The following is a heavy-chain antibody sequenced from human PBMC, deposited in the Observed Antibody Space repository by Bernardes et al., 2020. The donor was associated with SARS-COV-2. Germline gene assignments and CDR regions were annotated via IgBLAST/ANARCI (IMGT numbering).Heavy chain of an antibody. J-gene: IGHJ4*02. D-gene: IGHD2-2*01. V-gene: IGHV4-59*08. CDR2: IYYSGST. Sequence: SETLSLTRTVSGGSISSYYWSWIRQPPGKGLEWIGYIYYSGSTNYNPSLKSRVTISVDTSKNQFSLKLSSVTAADTAVYYCARLQCSSTSCPFDYWGQGTLVTVSS. CDR3: ARLQCSSTSCPFDY. CDR1: GGSISSYY.